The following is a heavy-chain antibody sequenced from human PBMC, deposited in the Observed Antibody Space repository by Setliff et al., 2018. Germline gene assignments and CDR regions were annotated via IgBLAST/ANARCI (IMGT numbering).Heavy chain of an antibody. CDR3: ARRPYDSSGYFNY. V-gene: IGHV1-3*01. D-gene: IGHD3-22*01. CDR2: INAGNGNT. Sequence: GASVKVSCKASGYTFTNYPIHWVRQAPGQRLEWMGWINAGNGNTKYSQKFQGRVTITRDTSASTAYMELSSPTSEDTAVYYCARRPYDSSGYFNYWGQGTLVTVSS. J-gene: IGHJ4*02. CDR1: GYTFTNYP.